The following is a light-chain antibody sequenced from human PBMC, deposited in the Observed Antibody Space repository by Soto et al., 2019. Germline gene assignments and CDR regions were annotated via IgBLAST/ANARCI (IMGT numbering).Light chain of an antibody. Sequence: QSVLTQPASVSGSPGQSIAISCTGTSSDVGTYNLVSWYQQHPGKAPKLMIYEATKRPSGISDRFSGSKSGNTASLTISGLQAEDEADYFCCSYEGISNIVFGTGTKVTV. V-gene: IGLV2-23*01. CDR1: SSDVGTYNL. CDR2: EAT. CDR3: CSYEGISNIV. J-gene: IGLJ1*01.